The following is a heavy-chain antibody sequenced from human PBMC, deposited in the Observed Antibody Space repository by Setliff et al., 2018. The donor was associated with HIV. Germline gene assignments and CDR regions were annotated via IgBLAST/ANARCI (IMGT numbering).Heavy chain of an antibody. J-gene: IGHJ1*01. CDR2: IHYSGST. CDR3: ARRGYYFLGYFQH. D-gene: IGHD5-12*01. CDR1: GGSISSSTYY. V-gene: IGHV4-39*01. Sequence: SETLSLTCTVSGGSISSSTYYWGWIRQSPGKGLQWIGSIHYSGSTYYNPSLESRVTISVDTSENQFSLKLSSVTAGGTAVYYCARRGYYFLGYFQHWGHGTLVTVSS.